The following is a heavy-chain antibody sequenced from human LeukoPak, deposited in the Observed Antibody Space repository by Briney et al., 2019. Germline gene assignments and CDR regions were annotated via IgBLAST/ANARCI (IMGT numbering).Heavy chain of an antibody. J-gene: IGHJ4*02. CDR1: GGSISSYY. V-gene: IGHV4-59*01. D-gene: IGHD5-18*01. CDR2: IYYSGST. Sequence: SETLSLTCTVSGGSISSYYWSWIRQPPGKGLEWIGYIYYSGSTNYNPSLKSRVTISVDSSKNQFSLRLSSVTAADTAVYYCARGYREFDHWGQGTLVTVSS. CDR3: ARGYREFDH.